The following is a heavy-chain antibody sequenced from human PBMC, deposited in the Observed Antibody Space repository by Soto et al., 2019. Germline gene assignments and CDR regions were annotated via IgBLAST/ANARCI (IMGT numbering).Heavy chain of an antibody. CDR1: GYTFTSYD. J-gene: IGHJ4*02. V-gene: IGHV1-8*01. D-gene: IGHD1-26*01. CDR3: ARLSRVGADDY. Sequence: ASVKVSCKASGYTFTSYDINWVRQATGQGLEWMGWMNPNSGNTGYAQKFQGRVTMTRNTSISTAYMELRSLRSDDTAVYYCARLSRVGADDYWGQGTLVTVSS. CDR2: MNPNSGNT.